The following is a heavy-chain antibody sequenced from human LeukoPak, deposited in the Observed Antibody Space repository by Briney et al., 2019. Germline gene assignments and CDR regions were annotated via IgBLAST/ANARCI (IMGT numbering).Heavy chain of an antibody. CDR3: ARAYDSSGYTAGGFDY. CDR1: GGSISSGSYY. J-gene: IGHJ4*02. CDR2: IYYSGST. Sequence: SETLSLTCIVSGGSISSGSYYWGWIRQPPGKGLEWIGSIYYSGSTYYNPSLKSRVTISVDTSKNQFSLKLSSVTAADTAVYYCARAYDSSGYTAGGFDYWGQGTLVTVSS. D-gene: IGHD3-22*01. V-gene: IGHV4-39*01.